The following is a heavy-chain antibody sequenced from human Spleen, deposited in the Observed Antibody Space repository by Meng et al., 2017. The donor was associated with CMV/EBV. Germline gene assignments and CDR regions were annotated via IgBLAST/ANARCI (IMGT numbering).Heavy chain of an antibody. D-gene: IGHD1-7*01. Sequence: GESLKISCAASGFTFSSYSMNWVRQAPGKGLEWVSAISGSGGSTYYADSVKGRFTISRDNSKNTLYLQMNSLRAEDTAVYYCAKETGTTGYWGQGTLVTVSS. V-gene: IGHV3-23*01. CDR2: ISGSGGST. CDR3: AKETGTTGY. CDR1: GFTFSSYS. J-gene: IGHJ4*02.